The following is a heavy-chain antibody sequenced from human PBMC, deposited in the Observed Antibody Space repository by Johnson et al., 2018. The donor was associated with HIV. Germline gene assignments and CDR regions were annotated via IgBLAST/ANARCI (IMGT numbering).Heavy chain of an antibody. CDR3: ARMTTTVSHHDAFDI. CDR1: GFTVRSNY. D-gene: IGHD4-17*01. V-gene: IGHV3-66*01. Sequence: EKLVESGGGLVQPGGSLRLSCAASGFTVRSNYMSWVRQAPGKGLEWVSLIYSGDTTYYADSVKGRFTISRDNSKNTQYLQMNSLRAEDTAVYYCARMTTTVSHHDAFDIWGQGTMVSVSS. CDR2: IYSGDTT. J-gene: IGHJ3*02.